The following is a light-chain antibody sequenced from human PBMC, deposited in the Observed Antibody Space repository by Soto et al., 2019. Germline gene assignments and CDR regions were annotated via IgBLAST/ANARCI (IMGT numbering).Light chain of an antibody. CDR3: SSYKSSTFYV. CDR1: SSDVGGYNY. Sequence: QSVLTQPASVSGSPGQSITISCTGTSSDVGGYNYVSWYQQHPGKAPKLMIYEVSNRPSGVSNRSSGSKSGNTASLTISGLQAEDEADYYCSSYKSSTFYVFGTGTKVTV. CDR2: EVS. J-gene: IGLJ1*01. V-gene: IGLV2-14*01.